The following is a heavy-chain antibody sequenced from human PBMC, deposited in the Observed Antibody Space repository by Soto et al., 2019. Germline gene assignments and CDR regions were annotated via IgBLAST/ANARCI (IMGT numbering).Heavy chain of an antibody. Sequence: SETLSLTCTVSGGSISSYYWSWIRQPPGKGLEWIGYIYYSGSTNYNPSLKSRVTISVDTSKNQFSLKLSSVTAADTAVYYCARAGGAAAHKGGMDVWGQGTTVTVSS. CDR3: ARAGGAAAHKGGMDV. D-gene: IGHD6-13*01. V-gene: IGHV4-59*01. J-gene: IGHJ6*02. CDR1: GGSISSYY. CDR2: IYYSGST.